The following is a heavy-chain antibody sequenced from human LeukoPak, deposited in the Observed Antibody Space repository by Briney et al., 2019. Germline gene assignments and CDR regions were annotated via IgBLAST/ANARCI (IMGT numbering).Heavy chain of an antibody. CDR1: GFTFSDTW. CDR3: AKGVGRYSSGWYYLDY. CDR2: INKDGGQK. J-gene: IGHJ4*02. Sequence: TGGSLRLSCAASGFTFSDTWLSWVRQAPGKGLEWVANINKDGGQKYYVDSVKGRFTISRDNAKNSLFLQMNSLRAEDTALYYCAKGVGRYSSGWYYLDYWGQGTLVTDSS. D-gene: IGHD6-19*01. V-gene: IGHV3-7*03.